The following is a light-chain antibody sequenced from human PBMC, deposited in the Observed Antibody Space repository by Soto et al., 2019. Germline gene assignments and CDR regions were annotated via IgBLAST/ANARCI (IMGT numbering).Light chain of an antibody. CDR1: QSVLYSSNNKNY. J-gene: IGKJ4*01. CDR3: QQYHSLPLT. Sequence: DIVMTQSPDSLAVSLGERATINCKSSQSVLYSSNNKNYLGWYQQRPGQPPKLLIYWASTRESGVPDRFSGXXXXTDXTXXISXXQAXXVAVYFCQQYHSLPLTFGGGTKVEIK. V-gene: IGKV4-1*01. CDR2: WAS.